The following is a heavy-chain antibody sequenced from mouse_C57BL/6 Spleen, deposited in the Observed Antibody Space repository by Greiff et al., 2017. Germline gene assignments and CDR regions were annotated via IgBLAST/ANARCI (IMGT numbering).Heavy chain of an antibody. CDR2: IYPRSGNT. V-gene: IGHV1-81*01. Sequence: QVQLQQSGAELARPGASVKLSCKASGYTFTSYGISWVKQRTGQGLEWIGEIYPRSGNTYYNEKFKGKATLTADKSSSPAYMELRSLTSEDSAVYFCARAPLTTVVAKDYWGQGTTLTVSS. J-gene: IGHJ2*01. D-gene: IGHD1-1*01. CDR3: ARAPLTTVVAKDY. CDR1: GYTFTSYG.